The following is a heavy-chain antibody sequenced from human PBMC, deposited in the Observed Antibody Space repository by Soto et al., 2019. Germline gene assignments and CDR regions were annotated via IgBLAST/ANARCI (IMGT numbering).Heavy chain of an antibody. CDR1: GYTFTSYG. D-gene: IGHD2-15*01. J-gene: IGHJ5*02. CDR2: ISAYNGNT. CDR3: ARDLPDRYCSGGSCYPGGWFDP. V-gene: IGHV1-18*01. Sequence: QVQLVQSGAEVKKPGASVKVSCKASGYTFTSYGISWVRQAPGQGLEWMGWISAYNGNTNYAQKLQGRVTMTTDTSTSTAYMELRSLRSDDTAVYYCARDLPDRYCSGGSCYPGGWFDPWGQGTLFTVSS.